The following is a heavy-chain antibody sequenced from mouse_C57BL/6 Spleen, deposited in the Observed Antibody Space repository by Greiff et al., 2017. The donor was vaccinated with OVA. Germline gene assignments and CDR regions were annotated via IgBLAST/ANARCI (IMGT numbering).Heavy chain of an antibody. CDR1: GFSLTSYG. V-gene: IGHV2-2*01. CDR3: ARKNYDYGYYAMDY. D-gene: IGHD2-4*01. Sequence: QVQLKESGPGLVQPSQSLSITCTVSGFSLTSYGVHWVRQSPGKGLEWLGVIWSGGSTDYNAAFISRLSISKDNSKSQVFFKMNSLQADDTAIYYCARKNYDYGYYAMDYWGQGTSVTVSS. CDR2: IWSGGST. J-gene: IGHJ4*01.